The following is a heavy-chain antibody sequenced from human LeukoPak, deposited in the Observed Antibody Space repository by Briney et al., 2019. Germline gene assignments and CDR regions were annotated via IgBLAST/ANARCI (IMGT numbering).Heavy chain of an antibody. CDR1: GGSISSYY. D-gene: IGHD2-8*01. CDR2: IYYSGST. Sequence: PSETLTLTCTVSGGSISSYYWSWIRQPPGKGLEWIGSIYYSGSTYYNPSLKSRVTISVDTSKNQFSLKLSSVTAADTAVYYCASTMVPSEFDPWGQGTLVTVSS. J-gene: IGHJ5*02. V-gene: IGHV4-39*01. CDR3: ASTMVPSEFDP.